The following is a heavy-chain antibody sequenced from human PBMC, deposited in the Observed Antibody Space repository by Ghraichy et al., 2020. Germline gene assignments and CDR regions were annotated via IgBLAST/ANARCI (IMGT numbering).Heavy chain of an antibody. J-gene: IGHJ6*03. CDR1: GFTFSSYW. D-gene: IGHD5-18*01. Sequence: GESLNISCAASGFTFSSYWMSWVRQAPGKGLEWVANIKQDGSEKYYVDSVKGRFTISRDNAKNSLYLQMNSLRAEDTAVYYCARGGYSYGYFYYYYYYMDAWGKGTTVTVSS. CDR2: IKQDGSEK. V-gene: IGHV3-7*01. CDR3: ARGGYSYGYFYYYYYYMDA.